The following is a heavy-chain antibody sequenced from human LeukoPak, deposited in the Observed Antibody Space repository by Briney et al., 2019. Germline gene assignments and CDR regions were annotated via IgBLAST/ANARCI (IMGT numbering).Heavy chain of an antibody. D-gene: IGHD2-8*01. V-gene: IGHV1-18*03. CDR3: ARDDPPRTSVWSHPGPRTYYNGMDV. CDR1: GYTFSNHG. CDR2: IHTYNGDT. Sequence: ASVKVSCKTSGYTFSNHGIAWVRQAPGQGLEWMGWIHTYNGDTYYAQKFQGRVTLTTDTSTRTAYMELRSLRSDDIAVYYCARDDPPRTSVWSHPGPRTYYNGMDVWGQGTTVTVSS. J-gene: IGHJ6*02.